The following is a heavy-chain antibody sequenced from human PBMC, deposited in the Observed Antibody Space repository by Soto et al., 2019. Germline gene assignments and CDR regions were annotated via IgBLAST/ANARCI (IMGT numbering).Heavy chain of an antibody. V-gene: IGHV4-39*01. CDR1: GGSISSSYY. Sequence: SETLSLTCAVSGGSISSSYYLGWIRQPPGKGLEWIGSIYYSGSTYYNPSLKSRVTISVDTSKNQFSLKLSSVTAADTAVYYCARASPTLGRYYDILTGYLDYWGQGTLVTVSS. CDR3: ARASPTLGRYYDILTGYLDY. CDR2: IYYSGST. D-gene: IGHD3-9*01. J-gene: IGHJ4*02.